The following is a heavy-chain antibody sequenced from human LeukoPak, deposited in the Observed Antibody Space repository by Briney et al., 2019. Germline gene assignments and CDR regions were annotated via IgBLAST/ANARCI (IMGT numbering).Heavy chain of an antibody. Sequence: GASVKVSCKASGGTFSSYAISWVRQAPGQGLEWMGRIIPILGIANYAQKFQGKFTITADKSTSTAYMELSSLRSEDTAVYYCAREASSTSHNGMDVWGRGTTVTVSS. V-gene: IGHV1-69*04. CDR2: IIPILGIA. CDR1: GGTFSSYA. CDR3: AREASSTSHNGMDV. J-gene: IGHJ6*02. D-gene: IGHD2-2*01.